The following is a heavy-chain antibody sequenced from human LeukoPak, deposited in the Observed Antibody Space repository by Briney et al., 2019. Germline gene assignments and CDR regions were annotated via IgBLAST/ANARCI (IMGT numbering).Heavy chain of an antibody. CDR1: GFTFSSYW. V-gene: IGHV3-7*01. CDR3: ARDHKYCSSTSCYTGHFDY. Sequence: GGSLRLSCAASGFTFSSYWMSWVRQAPGKGLEWVANIKQDGSEKYYVDSVKGRFTISRDNAKNSLYLQMNSLRAEDTAVYYCARDHKYCSSTSCYTGHFDYWGQGTLVTVSS. J-gene: IGHJ4*02. D-gene: IGHD2-2*02. CDR2: IKQDGSEK.